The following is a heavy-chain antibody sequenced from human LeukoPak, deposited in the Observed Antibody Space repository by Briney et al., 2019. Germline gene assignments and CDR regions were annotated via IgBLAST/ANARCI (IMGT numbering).Heavy chain of an antibody. V-gene: IGHV3-73*01. D-gene: IGHD6-13*01. J-gene: IGHJ4*02. Sequence: GGSLKLSCAASGFTFSGSAMHWVRQASGKGLEWLGRIRSKADSYTTAYAASVKGKFIVSRDDSKNTAYLQMNSLKTEDTAVYYCRAAADLNDYWGQGTLVTVSS. CDR2: IRSKADSYTT. CDR1: GFTFSGSA. CDR3: RAAADLNDY.